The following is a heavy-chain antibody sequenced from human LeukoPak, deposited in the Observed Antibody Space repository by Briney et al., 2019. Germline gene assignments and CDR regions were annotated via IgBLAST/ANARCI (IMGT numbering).Heavy chain of an antibody. Sequence: GESLKISCQASGYSFPDYWIGWVRQMPGKGLEWMGIIYPADSDTRYSPSFQGQVTISADKSISAAYLQWSRLKASDTAMYFCARRGTAFDAFDIWGQGTMVTVSS. CDR2: IYPADSDT. D-gene: IGHD1-1*01. V-gene: IGHV5-51*01. CDR1: GYSFPDYW. CDR3: ARRGTAFDAFDI. J-gene: IGHJ3*02.